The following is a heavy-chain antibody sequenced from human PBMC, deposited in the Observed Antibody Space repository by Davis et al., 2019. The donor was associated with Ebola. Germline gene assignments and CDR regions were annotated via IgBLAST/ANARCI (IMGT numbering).Heavy chain of an antibody. D-gene: IGHD3-10*01. CDR2: INAGNGNT. J-gene: IGHJ4*02. CDR1: GYTFTSYA. CDR3: ARAGGKDYGSGSYPTAH. V-gene: IGHV1-3*01. Sequence: GESLKISCKASGYTFTSYAMHWVRQAPGQRLEWMGWINAGNGNTKYSQKFQGRVTITRDTSASTAYMELSSLRSDDTAVYYCARAGGKDYGSGSYPTAHWGQGTLVTVSS.